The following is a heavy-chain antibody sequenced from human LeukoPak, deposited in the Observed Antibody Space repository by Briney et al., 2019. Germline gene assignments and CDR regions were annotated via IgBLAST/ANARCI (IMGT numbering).Heavy chain of an antibody. D-gene: IGHD3-16*02. V-gene: IGHV1-69*05. CDR3: ARGPYDYVWGSYRYYFDY. CDR1: GVTFSSYA. Sequence: EASVKVSCKASGVTFSSYAISWVRQAPGQGLEWMGRIIPIFGTANYAQKFQGRVTITTDESTSTAYMELSSLRSEDTTVYYCARGPYDYVWGSYRYYFDYWGQGTLVTVSS. CDR2: IIPIFGTA. J-gene: IGHJ4*02.